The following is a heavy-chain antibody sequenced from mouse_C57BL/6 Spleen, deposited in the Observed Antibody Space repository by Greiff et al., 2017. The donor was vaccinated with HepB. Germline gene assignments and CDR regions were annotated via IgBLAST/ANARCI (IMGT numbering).Heavy chain of an antibody. CDR1: GYAFSSYW. J-gene: IGHJ3*01. CDR2: IYPGDGDT. CDR3: ASWGNWEGFAY. Sequence: VKLMESGAELVKPGASVKISCKASGYAFSSYWMNWVKQRPGKGLEWIGQIYPGDGDTNYNGKLKGKATLTADKSSSTAYMQLSSLTSEDSAVYFCASWGNWEGFAYWGQGTLVTVSA. V-gene: IGHV1-80*01. D-gene: IGHD4-1*01.